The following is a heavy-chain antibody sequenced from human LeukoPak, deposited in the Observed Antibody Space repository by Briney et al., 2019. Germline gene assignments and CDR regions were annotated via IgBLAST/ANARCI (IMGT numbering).Heavy chain of an antibody. D-gene: IGHD5-18*01. CDR3: ARGGYSYGYYHYGMDV. J-gene: IGHJ6*02. CDR2: IYYSGST. V-gene: IGHV4-59*08. CDR1: GGSISSYY. Sequence: MPSETLSLTCTVSGGSISSYYWSWIRQPPGKGLEWIGYIYYSGSTNYNPSLKSRVTISVDTSKNQFSLKLSSVTAADTAVYYCARGGYSYGYYHYGMDVWGQGTTVTVSS.